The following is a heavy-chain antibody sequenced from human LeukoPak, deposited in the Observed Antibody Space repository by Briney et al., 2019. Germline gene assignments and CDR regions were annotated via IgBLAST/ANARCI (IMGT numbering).Heavy chain of an antibody. J-gene: IGHJ4*02. D-gene: IGHD2-2*01. V-gene: IGHV4-59*01. Sequence: SETLSLTCTVSGGSISSYYWTWIRQPPGAGLERIGYIYYSGSTNYNPSLKSRATISLDTSKNHFSLNLSSVTAADTAVYYCARGARYGSSTSCFRYYFDYWGQGTLVTVSS. CDR2: IYYSGST. CDR1: GGSISSYY. CDR3: ARGARYGSSTSCFRYYFDY.